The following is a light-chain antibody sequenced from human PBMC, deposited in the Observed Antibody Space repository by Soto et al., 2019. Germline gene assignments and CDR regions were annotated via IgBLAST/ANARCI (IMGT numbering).Light chain of an antibody. CDR2: KDS. Sequence: SYELTQPSSVSVSPGQTARITCSGDVLAKKYARWFQQKPGQAPVLVIYKDSERPSGIHERFSGSSSGTTVTLTISGAQVEDEADYYCYSAADNNVVFGGGTKVTVL. J-gene: IGLJ2*01. CDR3: YSAADNNVV. V-gene: IGLV3-27*01. CDR1: VLAKKY.